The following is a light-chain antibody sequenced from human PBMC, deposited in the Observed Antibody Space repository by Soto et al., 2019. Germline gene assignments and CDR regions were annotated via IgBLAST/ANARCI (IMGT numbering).Light chain of an antibody. CDR3: RAYTGGSTYV. Sequence: QSVLTQPASVSGSPGQSITISCTGTSSDIGGYKYVSWYQQHPGKAPKLMIYDVSNRPSGVSNRFSGSKSGNTATLTISGLQGEDEAEYYCRAYTGGSTYVFGTGTKVTV. V-gene: IGLV2-14*01. J-gene: IGLJ1*01. CDR2: DVS. CDR1: SSDIGGYKY.